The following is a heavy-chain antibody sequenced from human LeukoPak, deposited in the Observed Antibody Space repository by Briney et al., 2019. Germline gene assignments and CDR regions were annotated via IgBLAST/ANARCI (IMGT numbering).Heavy chain of an antibody. CDR1: GYTFTGYY. CDR3: ARADCSSTSCYSGGYWFDP. V-gene: IGHV1-2*02. D-gene: IGHD2-2*01. Sequence: ASVTVSFKASGYTFTGYYMHWVRQAPGQGLEWMGWINPNSGGTNYAQKFQGRVTMTRDTSISTAYMELSRLRSDDTAVYYCARADCSSTSCYSGGYWFDPWGQGTLVTVSS. CDR2: INPNSGGT. J-gene: IGHJ5*02.